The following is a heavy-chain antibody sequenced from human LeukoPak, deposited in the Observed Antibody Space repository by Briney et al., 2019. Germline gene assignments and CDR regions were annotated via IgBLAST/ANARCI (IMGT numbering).Heavy chain of an antibody. CDR1: GGSISSGSYY. CDR3: ARSGTYYRTFDF. D-gene: IGHD1-26*01. CDR2: IYYSGST. V-gene: IGHV4-39*01. Sequence: SETLSLTCTVSGGSISSGSYYWSWIRQPAGKGLEWIGSIYYSGSTYYHPSLKSRVTVSVDTSKNQFSLKLSSVTATDTAVYYCARSGTYYRTFDFWGQGTLVTVSS. J-gene: IGHJ4*02.